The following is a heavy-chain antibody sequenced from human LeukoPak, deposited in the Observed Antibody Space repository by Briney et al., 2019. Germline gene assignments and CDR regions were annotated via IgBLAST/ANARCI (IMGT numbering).Heavy chain of an antibody. CDR1: GGSISSYY. D-gene: IGHD6-13*01. Sequence: SETLSLTCTVSGGSISSYYWSWIRQPAGKGLEWIGRIYTSGSTNYNPSLKSRVTMSVDTSKNQFSLKLSSVTAADTAVYYCARVHSSSWYLTFDYWGQGTLVTVSS. J-gene: IGHJ4*02. CDR3: ARVHSSSWYLTFDY. V-gene: IGHV4-4*07. CDR2: IYTSGST.